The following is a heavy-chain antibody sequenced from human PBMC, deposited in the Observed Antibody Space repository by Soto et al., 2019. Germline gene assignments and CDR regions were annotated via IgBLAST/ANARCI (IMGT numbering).Heavy chain of an antibody. D-gene: IGHD6-13*01. CDR1: GGTFSNYV. CDR2: IIPLFSTA. Sequence: QVQLVQSGAEVKKPGSSVKVSCKASGGTFSNYVLTWVRQASGQGLEWMGRIIPLFSTADYSQTFQGRVTITADESTSTAYMELSSLRSEDTAVYYCASGLEVAAASFELWGRGTLVTVSS. J-gene: IGHJ2*01. CDR3: ASGLEVAAASFEL. V-gene: IGHV1-69*18.